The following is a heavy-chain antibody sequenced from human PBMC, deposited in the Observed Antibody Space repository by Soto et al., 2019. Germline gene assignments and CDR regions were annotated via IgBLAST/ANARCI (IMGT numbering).Heavy chain of an antibody. CDR2: IIPVFGTA. D-gene: IGHD3-22*01. CDR3: ARGDATKIVVTPYYAMDV. V-gene: IGHV1-69*13. CDR1: GGSLSNYG. Sequence: SVKVSCKASGGSLSNYGISWVRQAPGQGLEWMGGIIPVFGTANYAQKFQGRVTITADESKNIVYMDVTSLRSEDTAVYYCARGDATKIVVTPYYAMDVWGQGTTVTVSS. J-gene: IGHJ6*02.